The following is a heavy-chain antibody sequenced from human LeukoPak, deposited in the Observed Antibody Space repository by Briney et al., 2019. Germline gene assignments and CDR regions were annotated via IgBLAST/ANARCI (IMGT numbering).Heavy chain of an antibody. Sequence: SETLSLTCTVSGGSLSSYYWSWIRQPAGKGLECIGRIYTSGSTNYNPSLKSRVTMSVDTSKNQFSLKLSSVTAADTAVYYCARGGIYGSGDYYYMDVWGKGATVTVSS. V-gene: IGHV4-4*07. D-gene: IGHD3-10*01. J-gene: IGHJ6*03. CDR1: GGSLSSYY. CDR2: IYTSGST. CDR3: ARGGIYGSGDYYYMDV.